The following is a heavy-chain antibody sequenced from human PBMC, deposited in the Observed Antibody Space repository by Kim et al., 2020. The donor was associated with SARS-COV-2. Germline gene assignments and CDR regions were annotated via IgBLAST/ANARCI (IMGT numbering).Heavy chain of an antibody. D-gene: IGHD3-3*01. CDR3: ARGYRCWSGPLTDY. J-gene: IGHJ4*02. Sequence: ASVKVSCKASGYTFTSYDINWVRQATGQGLEWMGWMNPNSGNTGYAQKFQGRVTMTRNTSISTAYMELSSLRSEDTAVYYCARGYRCWSGPLTDYWGQGTLVTVSS. CDR1: GYTFTSYD. CDR2: MNPNSGNT. V-gene: IGHV1-8*01.